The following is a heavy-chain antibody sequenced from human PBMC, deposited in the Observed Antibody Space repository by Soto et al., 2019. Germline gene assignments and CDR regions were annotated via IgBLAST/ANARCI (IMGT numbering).Heavy chain of an antibody. CDR2: IWYDGSNK. Sequence: GGSLRLSCAASGFTFSSYGMHWFRQAPGKGLEWVAVIWYDGSNKYYADSVKGRFTISRDNSKNTLYLQMNSLRAEDTAVYYCAKESSSTSSNWFDPWGQGTLVTVSS. D-gene: IGHD2-2*01. J-gene: IGHJ5*02. CDR1: GFTFSSYG. V-gene: IGHV3-33*06. CDR3: AKESSSTSSNWFDP.